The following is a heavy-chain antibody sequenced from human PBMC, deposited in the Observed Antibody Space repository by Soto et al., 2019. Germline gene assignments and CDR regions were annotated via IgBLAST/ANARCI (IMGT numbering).Heavy chain of an antibody. CDR2: ISGNGIST. CDR3: TRDAISMVPATDTWLDH. Sequence: GGSLSLSCAASGFTFNNYAMSWVRQAPGKGLEWVSAISGNGISTYYADSVRGRFTISRDNSENTLFLQMNRLRADDTAVYYCTRDAISMVPATDTWLDHWGQGTLVTVSS. V-gene: IGHV3-23*01. J-gene: IGHJ5*02. D-gene: IGHD3-10*01. CDR1: GFTFNNYA.